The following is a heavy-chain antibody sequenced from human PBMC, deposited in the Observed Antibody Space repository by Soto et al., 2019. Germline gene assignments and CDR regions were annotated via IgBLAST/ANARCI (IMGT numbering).Heavy chain of an antibody. CDR1: GGTFSSYA. Sequence: VASVKVSCKASGGTFSSYAISWVRQAPGQGLEWMGGIIPIFGTANYAQKFQGRVTITADESTSTAYMELSSLRSEDTAVYYCAREDDIVATIAAVGYGMDVWGQGTTVTVSS. D-gene: IGHD5-12*01. V-gene: IGHV1-69*13. J-gene: IGHJ6*02. CDR3: AREDDIVATIAAVGYGMDV. CDR2: IIPIFGTA.